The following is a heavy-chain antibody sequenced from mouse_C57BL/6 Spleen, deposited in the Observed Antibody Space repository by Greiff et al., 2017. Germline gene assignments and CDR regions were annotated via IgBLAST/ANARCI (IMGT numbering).Heavy chain of an antibody. D-gene: IGHD2-4*01. CDR2: INPNNGGT. V-gene: IGHV1-18*01. CDR3: ARGDDYDGAWFAY. J-gene: IGHJ3*01. Sequence: VQLQQSGPELVKPGASVKIPCKASGYTFTDYNMDWVKQSHGKSLEWIGDINPNNGGTSYNQKFKGKATLTVDKSSSTAYMELRSLTSEDSAVYYCARGDDYDGAWFAYWGQGTLVTVSA. CDR1: GYTFTDYN.